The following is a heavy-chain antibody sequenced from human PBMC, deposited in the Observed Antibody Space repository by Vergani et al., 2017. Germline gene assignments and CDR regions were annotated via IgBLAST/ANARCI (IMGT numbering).Heavy chain of an antibody. CDR2: ISGQNFRT. CDR3: AKEGRSEITTFVAD. J-gene: IGHJ4*02. CDR1: GFTFTAHG. V-gene: IGHV3-23*01. Sequence: EVHLLESGGGLVQSGGSLRLSCAASGFTFTAHGLNWVRQAPGKGLEWVSGISGQNFRTHYADSVKGRFSITRDDSKNTVYLQMNSLRAEDTAVYYCAKEGRSEITTFVADWVQGTLVTVSS. D-gene: IGHD3-16*01.